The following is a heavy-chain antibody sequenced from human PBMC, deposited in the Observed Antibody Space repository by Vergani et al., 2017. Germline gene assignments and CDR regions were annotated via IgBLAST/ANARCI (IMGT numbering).Heavy chain of an antibody. D-gene: IGHD6-19*01. CDR3: ASDTHSGQRADR. CDR1: FDSIRNLY. CDR2: IHYSENT. J-gene: IGHJ5*02. V-gene: IGHV4-59*11. Sequence: QVQLQESGPGLVKSSETLSLTCSVSFDSIRNLYCNWIRQPPGKRLEWLGSIHYSENTNYNPSLKTRVTISVDTSKNQFSLTLTSVTAADTAVYYCASDTHSGQRADRWGQGILVTVTS.